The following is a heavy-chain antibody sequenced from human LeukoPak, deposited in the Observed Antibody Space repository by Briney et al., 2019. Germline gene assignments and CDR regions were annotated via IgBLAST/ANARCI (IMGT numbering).Heavy chain of an antibody. Sequence: PGGSLRLSCAASGFTFSGYTMHWVRQAPGKGLEWVAFISSDGRYKSHADSVKGRCTTSRDNSKNTLYLQMNSLRPEDTAVYYCARARSIVGVSPFQHWGQGTLVTVSS. J-gene: IGHJ1*01. CDR1: GFTFSGYT. D-gene: IGHD1-26*01. CDR3: ARARSIVGVSPFQH. CDR2: ISSDGRYK. V-gene: IGHV3-30*04.